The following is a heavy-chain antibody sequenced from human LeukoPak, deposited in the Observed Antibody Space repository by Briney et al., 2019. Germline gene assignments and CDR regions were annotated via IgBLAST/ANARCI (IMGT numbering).Heavy chain of an antibody. D-gene: IGHD2-15*01. CDR2: IYYSGST. V-gene: IGHV4-59*12. J-gene: IGHJ4*02. CDR3: ARGQAARGYCSGGSCYTGLDY. CDR1: GGSIASYY. Sequence: SETLSLTCTVSGGSIASYYWSWIRQPPGKGLEWIGYIYYSGSTNYNPSLKSRVTISVDTSKNQFSLKLSSVTAADTAVYYCARGQAARGYCSGGSCYTGLDYWGQGTLVTVSS.